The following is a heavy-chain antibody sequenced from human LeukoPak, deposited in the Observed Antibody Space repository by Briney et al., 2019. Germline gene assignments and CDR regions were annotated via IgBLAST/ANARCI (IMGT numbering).Heavy chain of an antibody. CDR3: ARDANYYDSSGRPHYYMDV. D-gene: IGHD3-22*01. CDR2: IDSSSSYI. CDR1: GFTFSGYS. V-gene: IGHV3-21*01. J-gene: IGHJ6*03. Sequence: GGSLRLSCAASGFTFSGYSMNWVRQAPGKGLEWVSSIDSSSSYIYYVDSVRGRFTIFGDNAENSLYLLMNSLRAEDTAVYYCARDANYYDSSGRPHYYMDVWGTGTTVTVSS.